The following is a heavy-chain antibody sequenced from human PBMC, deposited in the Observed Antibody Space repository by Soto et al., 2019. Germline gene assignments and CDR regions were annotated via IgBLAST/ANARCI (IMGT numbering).Heavy chain of an antibody. CDR3: ASRVARIVAAASRVWLYP. D-gene: IGHD2-2*01. Sequence: PSETLCLTCTVSGGSISSYYWSWIRQPAGKGLEWIGRISTSGSTNYNPSLKSRVTMSIYTSKNQFSLKLSSVTAADTAVYYFASRVARIVAAASRVWLYPCSQRPRGT. CDR2: ISTSGST. V-gene: IGHV4-4*07. CDR1: GGSISSYY. J-gene: IGHJ5*02.